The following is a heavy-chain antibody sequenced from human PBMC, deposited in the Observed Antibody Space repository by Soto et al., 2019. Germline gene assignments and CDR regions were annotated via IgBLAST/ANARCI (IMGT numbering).Heavy chain of an antibody. CDR2: ISAYNGNT. CDR3: ARDLAYGGPFDY. CDR1: GYTFTSYG. V-gene: IGHV1-18*01. D-gene: IGHD4-17*01. J-gene: IGHJ4*02. Sequence: ASVKVSCKASGYTFTSYGISWVRQAPGQGLEWMGWISAYNGNTNYAQKLQGRVTMTTDTSTSSAYMELRSLRSDDTAVYYCARDLAYGGPFDYWGQGTLVTVSS.